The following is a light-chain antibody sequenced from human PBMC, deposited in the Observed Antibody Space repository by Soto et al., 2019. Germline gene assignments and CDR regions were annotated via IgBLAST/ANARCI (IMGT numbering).Light chain of an antibody. V-gene: IGKV3-11*01. J-gene: IGKJ5*01. Sequence: EIVLTQSPATLSLSPGERATLSCRASQSVSNYLSWYQHKPGQAPRLLIYHASSRPTGIPARFSGSGYGTDFTLTISSLEPEDFAVYYCQQRTYWPITFDQGTRLEIK. CDR1: QSVSNY. CDR3: QQRTYWPIT. CDR2: HAS.